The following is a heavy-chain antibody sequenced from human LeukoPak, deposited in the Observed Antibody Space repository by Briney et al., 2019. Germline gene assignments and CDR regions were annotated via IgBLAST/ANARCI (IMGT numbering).Heavy chain of an antibody. CDR3: ASQNGVAVASRGPYYYYYMDV. D-gene: IGHD6-19*01. V-gene: IGHV1-2*06. CDR1: GYTFTGYY. Sequence: SVKVSCKASGYTFTGYYMHWVRQAPGQGLEWMGRINPNSGGTNYAQKFQGRVTMTSDTSISTAYMEMSRLRSDDTAVYYCASQNGVAVASRGPYYYYYMDVWGKGTTVTVSS. CDR2: INPNSGGT. J-gene: IGHJ6*03.